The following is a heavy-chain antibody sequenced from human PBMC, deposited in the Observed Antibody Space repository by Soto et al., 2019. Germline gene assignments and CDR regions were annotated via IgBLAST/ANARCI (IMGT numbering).Heavy chain of an antibody. Sequence: PGGSLRLSCAASGFTFSSYSMNWVRQAPGKGLEWVSSISSSSSYIYYADSVKGRFTISRDNAKNSLYLQMNSLRAEDTAVYYCARDLACSXGSCPLLVPYYYYGMDVWGQGTTVTVSS. CDR2: ISSSSSYI. D-gene: IGHD2-15*01. J-gene: IGHJ6*02. CDR1: GFTFSSYS. V-gene: IGHV3-21*01. CDR3: ARDLACSXGSCPLLVPYYYYGMDV.